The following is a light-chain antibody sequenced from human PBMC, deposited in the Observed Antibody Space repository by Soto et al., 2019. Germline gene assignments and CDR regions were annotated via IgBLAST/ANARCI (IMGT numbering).Light chain of an antibody. CDR3: QESYTTPLT. J-gene: IGKJ4*01. V-gene: IGKV1-39*01. CDR2: SAS. Sequence: DVQMTQSPSSLSASIGDRVTVTCRASQSISNCLNWYQHKPGNAPKILIHSASTLESGVPSRFSGGGSGTEFNFTISSLQREDSATYNCQESYTTPLTFGGGTKVDIK. CDR1: QSISNC.